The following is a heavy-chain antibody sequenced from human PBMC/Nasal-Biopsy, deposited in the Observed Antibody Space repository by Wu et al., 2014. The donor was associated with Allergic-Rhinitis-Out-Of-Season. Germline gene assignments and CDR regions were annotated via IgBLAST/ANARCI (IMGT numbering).Heavy chain of an antibody. CDR3: ARGMANRYYYDSSRYYYYGMDV. CDR1: GFTFSSYS. J-gene: IGHJ6*02. D-gene: IGHD3-22*01. Sequence: LRLSCAASGFTFSSYSMNWVRQAPGKGLEWVSSISSSSSYIYYADSVKGRFTISRDNAKNSLYLQMNSLRAEDTAVYYCARGMANRYYYDSSRYYYYGMDVWGQGTTVTVSS. CDR2: ISSSSSYI. V-gene: IGHV3-21*01.